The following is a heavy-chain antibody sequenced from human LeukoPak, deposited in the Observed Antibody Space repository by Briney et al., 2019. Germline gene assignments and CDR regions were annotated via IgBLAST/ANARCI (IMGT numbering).Heavy chain of an antibody. V-gene: IGHV3-74*01. CDR2: INPDGSGT. CDR3: ARGPYYSDSGSPEY. CDR1: GFTFTNYW. Sequence: PGGSLRLSCAASGFTFTNYWMHWVRHAPGKGLVWVSRINPDGSGTRYADSVKGRFTISRDNVRNTVFLQMNSLRAEDTAVYYCARGPYYSDSGSPEYWGQGTLVTVSS. D-gene: IGHD3-10*01. J-gene: IGHJ4*02.